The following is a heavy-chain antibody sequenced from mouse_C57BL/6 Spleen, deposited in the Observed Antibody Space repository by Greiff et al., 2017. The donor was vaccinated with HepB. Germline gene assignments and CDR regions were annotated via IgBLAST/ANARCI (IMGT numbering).Heavy chain of an antibody. J-gene: IGHJ4*01. D-gene: IGHD2-1*01. CDR3: ARQGSIYYGNYDAMDY. CDR2: ISSGGSYT. CDR1: GFTFSSYG. V-gene: IGHV5-6*01. Sequence: EVQGVESGGDLVKPGGSLKLSCAASGFTFSSYGMSWVRQTPDKGLEWVATISSGGSYTYYPDSVKGRFTIDRDNAKNTLYLQMSSLKSEDTAMYYCARQGSIYYGNYDAMDYWGQGTSVTFSS.